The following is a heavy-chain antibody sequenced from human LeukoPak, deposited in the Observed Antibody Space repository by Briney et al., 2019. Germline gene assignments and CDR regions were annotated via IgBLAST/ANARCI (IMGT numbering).Heavy chain of an antibody. CDR2: IKQDGSEK. CDR3: ARVDLRFLEWLSRGFGY. CDR1: GFTFSSYW. Sequence: GGSLRLSCAASGFTFSSYWMSWVRQAPGKGLEWVANIKQDGSEKYYVDSVKGRFTISRDNAKNSLYLQMNSLRAEDTAVYYCARVDLRFLEWLSRGFGYWGQGTLVTVSS. D-gene: IGHD3-3*01. V-gene: IGHV3-7*01. J-gene: IGHJ4*02.